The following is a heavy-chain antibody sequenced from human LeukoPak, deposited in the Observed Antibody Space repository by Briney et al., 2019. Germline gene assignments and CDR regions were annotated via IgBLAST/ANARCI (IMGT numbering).Heavy chain of an antibody. Sequence: SQTLSLTCAISGDSVSSNSAAWNWIRQSPSRGLEWLGRTYYRSKWYNDYAVSVKSRITINPDTSKNQFSLQLSSVTPEDTAVYYCAREVPFYDILTGYPTGYYYGMDVWGQGTTVTVSS. D-gene: IGHD3-9*01. CDR2: TYYRSKWYN. CDR3: AREVPFYDILTGYPTGYYYGMDV. CDR1: GDSVSSNSAA. J-gene: IGHJ6*02. V-gene: IGHV6-1*01.